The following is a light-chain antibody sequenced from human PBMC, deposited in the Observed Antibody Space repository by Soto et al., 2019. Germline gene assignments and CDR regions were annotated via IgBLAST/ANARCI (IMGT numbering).Light chain of an antibody. CDR3: QRYDSFPRT. CDR1: QSISSW. J-gene: IGKJ1*01. V-gene: IGKV1-5*03. CDR2: KAS. Sequence: DIQMTQSPSTLSASVGDRVTITCRASQSISSWLAWYQQTPGKAPKLLIYKASSLESGVPSRFSGSGSGTEFTLSISSLQPDDFATDYCQRYDSFPRTFGQGTKVEIK.